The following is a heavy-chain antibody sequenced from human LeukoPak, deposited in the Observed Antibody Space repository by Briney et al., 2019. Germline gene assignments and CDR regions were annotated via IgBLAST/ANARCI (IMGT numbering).Heavy chain of an antibody. D-gene: IGHD3-3*01. CDR2: ISGNGGST. Sequence: GGSLRLSCAASGFTFSSYAMSWVRQAPGKGPEWVSGISGNGGSTNYADSAKGRFTISRDNSKNTLYLQMNSLRAEDTAVYYCARDPTYYDFWSGVLSGDYWGQGTLVTVSS. J-gene: IGHJ4*02. CDR1: GFTFSSYA. V-gene: IGHV3-23*01. CDR3: ARDPTYYDFWSGVLSGDY.